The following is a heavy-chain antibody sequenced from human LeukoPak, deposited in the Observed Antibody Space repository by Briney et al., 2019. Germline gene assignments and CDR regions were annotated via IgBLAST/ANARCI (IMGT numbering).Heavy chain of an antibody. CDR1: GGSISSYY. Sequence: SETLSLTCTVSGGSISSYYWSWIRQPPGKGLEWIGYIYYSGSTNYNPSLKSRVTISVDTSKNQFSLKLSSVTAADTAVYYCARGELPYDYVWGSYRPLRYYYGMDVWGQGTTVTVSS. CDR2: IYYSGST. D-gene: IGHD3-16*02. CDR3: ARGELPYDYVWGSYRPLRYYYGMDV. J-gene: IGHJ6*02. V-gene: IGHV4-59*01.